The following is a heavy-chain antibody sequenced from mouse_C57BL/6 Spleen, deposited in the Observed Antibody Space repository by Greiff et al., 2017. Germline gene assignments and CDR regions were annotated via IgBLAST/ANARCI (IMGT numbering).Heavy chain of an antibody. CDR1: GYTFTSYW. J-gene: IGHJ2*01. V-gene: IGHV1-55*01. D-gene: IGHD1-1*01. CDR2: IYPGSGST. CDR3: ARFTTDY. Sequence: QVHVKQSGAELVKPGASVKMSCKASGYTFTSYWITWVKQRPGQGLEWIGDIYPGSGSTNYNEKFKSKATLTVDTSSSTAYMQLSSLTSEDSAVYYCARFTTDYWGQGTTLTVSS.